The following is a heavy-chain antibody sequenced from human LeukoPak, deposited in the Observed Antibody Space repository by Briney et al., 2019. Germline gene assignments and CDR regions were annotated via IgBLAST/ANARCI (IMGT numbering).Heavy chain of an antibody. V-gene: IGHV4-4*07. CDR3: ARDLRVGATDYYYMDV. CDR2: IYTSGST. D-gene: IGHD1-26*01. J-gene: IGHJ6*03. Sequence: PSETLSLTCTVSGGSISSYYWSWIRQPAGKGLEWIGRIYTSGSTNYNPSLKSRVTMSVDTSKNQFSLKLSSVTAADTAVYYCARDLRVGATDYYYMDVWGKGTTVTVSS. CDR1: GGSISSYY.